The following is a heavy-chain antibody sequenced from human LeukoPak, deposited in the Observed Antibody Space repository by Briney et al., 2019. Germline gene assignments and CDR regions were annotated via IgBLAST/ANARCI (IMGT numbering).Heavy chain of an antibody. CDR1: GGFVSSNAYD. V-gene: IGHV4-39*01. Sequence: SETLSLTCTVSGGFVSSNAYDWAWIRQPPGKGLEWIGNIDYAGRTQYNPSLKSRVVMSVDTSKNQFSLKLSSVTAADTAVYYCARHDVPNYYYGMDVWGQGTTVTVSS. CDR2: IDYAGRT. D-gene: IGHD3-10*02. CDR3: ARHDVPNYYYGMDV. J-gene: IGHJ6*02.